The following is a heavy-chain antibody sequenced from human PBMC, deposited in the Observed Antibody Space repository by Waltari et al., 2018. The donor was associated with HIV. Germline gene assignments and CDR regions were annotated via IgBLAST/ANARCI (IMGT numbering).Heavy chain of an antibody. J-gene: IGHJ4*02. D-gene: IGHD3-10*01. CDR1: GYSFTSYW. Sequence: EVQLVQSGAEVKKPGESLKISCKGSGYSFTSYWIAWVRQMPGKGLEWMGLIYPGDSDTKYSPSFQGQVTISADKSITTAYLQWRSLEASDSAIYYCARLGSYGSGSRPFFFDYWGQGTLVTVAS. CDR3: ARLGSYGSGSRPFFFDY. V-gene: IGHV5-51*03. CDR2: IYPGDSDT.